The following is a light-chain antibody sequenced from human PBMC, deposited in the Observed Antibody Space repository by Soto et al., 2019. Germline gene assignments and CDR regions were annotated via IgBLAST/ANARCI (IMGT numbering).Light chain of an antibody. CDR1: QSINTY. CDR2: AAS. CDR3: QQSSTVPRT. J-gene: IGKJ2*01. Sequence: DLQMTQSPSSLSASVGDRVTITCRASQSINTYLNWYQQRPGKAPKFLIYAASTLQSGVPSRFSGRGSGTEFNLSISGLQREDFATYYCQQSSTVPRTFGQGTKLEIK. V-gene: IGKV1-39*01.